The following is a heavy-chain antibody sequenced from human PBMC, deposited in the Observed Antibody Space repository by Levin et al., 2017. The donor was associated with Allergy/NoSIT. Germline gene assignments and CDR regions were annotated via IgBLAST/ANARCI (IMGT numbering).Heavy chain of an antibody. Sequence: ASVKVSCKASGYTFTSYGISWVRQAPGQGLEWMGWISAYNGNTNYAQKLQGRVTMTTDTSTSTAYMELRSLRSDDTAVYYCARLGDSSGYYYKTTPGPFDYWGQGTLVTVSS. CDR3: ARLGDSSGYYYKTTPGPFDY. CDR1: GYTFTSYG. J-gene: IGHJ4*02. D-gene: IGHD3-22*01. CDR2: ISAYNGNT. V-gene: IGHV1-18*01.